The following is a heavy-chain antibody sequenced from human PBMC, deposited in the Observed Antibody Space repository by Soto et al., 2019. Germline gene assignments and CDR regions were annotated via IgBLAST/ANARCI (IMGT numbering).Heavy chain of an antibody. CDR3: ALASSGYSYVPFDY. J-gene: IGHJ4*02. CDR1: GYTFTSYG. Sequence: QVQLVQSGAEVKKPGASVKVSCKASGYTFTSYGISWVRQAPGQGLEWMGWISAYNGNTNYAQKLQGRVTMTTVTSTSTADMELRSLRSDDTAVYYCALASSGYSYVPFDYWGQGTLVTVSS. CDR2: ISAYNGNT. D-gene: IGHD5-18*01. V-gene: IGHV1-18*04.